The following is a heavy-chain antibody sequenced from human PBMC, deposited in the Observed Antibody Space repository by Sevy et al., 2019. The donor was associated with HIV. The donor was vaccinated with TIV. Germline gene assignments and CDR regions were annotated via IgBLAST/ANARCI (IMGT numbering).Heavy chain of an antibody. CDR1: GFTFSDYY. CDR3: ARPYGSGSWEAFDV. V-gene: IGHV3-11*06. CDR2: ISSGSTYI. J-gene: IGHJ3*01. D-gene: IGHD3-10*01. Sequence: GGSLRLSCAASGFTFSDYYMTWIRQAPGKGLEWVSYISSGSTYINYADSVKGRFTISRDNTKNSLFLQMNSLRAEDTAVYYCARPYGSGSWEAFDVWGQGTMVTVSS.